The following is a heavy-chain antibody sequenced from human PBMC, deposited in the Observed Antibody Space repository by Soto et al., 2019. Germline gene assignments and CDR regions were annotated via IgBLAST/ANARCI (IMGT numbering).Heavy chain of an antibody. CDR1: GFTFSGYW. Sequence: EVRLVESGGGLVQPGGSLRLSCAASGFTFSGYWMSWVRQAPGKGLEWVANIKEDVSEKYYVDSVRGRFTISRDNAKNSLYLLMSGLRDEDTAVYYCTTTWAYSSSWEGDAFDIWGQGTMVTVSS. J-gene: IGHJ3*02. CDR3: TTTWAYSSSWEGDAFDI. CDR2: IKEDVSEK. V-gene: IGHV3-7*05. D-gene: IGHD6-13*01.